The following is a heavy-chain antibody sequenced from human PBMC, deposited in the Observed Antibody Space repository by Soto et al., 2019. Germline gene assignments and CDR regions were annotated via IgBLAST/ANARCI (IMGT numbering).Heavy chain of an antibody. Sequence: SETLSLTCTVSGGSISSGDYYWSWIRQPPGKGLEGIGYIHYSGRTNYTPSLKSRVTISLYTSKNQFSLKLSSVTASDTAVYSCARRPSNGYKGSYYYHGMSVSDQRSPITVCS. CDR1: GGSISSGDYY. V-gene: IGHV4-61*08. CDR2: IHYSGRT. D-gene: IGHD5-12*01. CDR3: ARRPSNGYKGSYYYHGMSV. J-gene: IGHJ6*02.